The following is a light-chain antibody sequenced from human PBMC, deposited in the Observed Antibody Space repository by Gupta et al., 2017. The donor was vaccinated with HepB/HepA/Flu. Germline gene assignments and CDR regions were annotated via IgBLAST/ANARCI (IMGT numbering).Light chain of an antibody. CDR1: QSVSSN. V-gene: IGKV3-15*01. CDR3: HQYNNWPRT. CDR2: GAS. Sequence: EIVMTQSPATLSVSPGERATLSCRASQSVSSNLAWYQQKPGQAPRPLIYGASNRSTGIPTRFSGSGSGTEFTLTISILQSEDFAVYYCHQYNNWPRTFGQGTKVEVK. J-gene: IGKJ1*01.